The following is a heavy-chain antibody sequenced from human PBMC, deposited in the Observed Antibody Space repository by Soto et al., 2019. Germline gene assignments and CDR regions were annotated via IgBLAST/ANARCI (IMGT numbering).Heavy chain of an antibody. V-gene: IGHV5-10-1*01. D-gene: IGHD3-10*01. Sequence: PGESLKISCKGSGYSFTSYWISWVRQMPGKGLEWMGRIDPSDSYTNYSPSFQGHVTISADKSISTAYLQWSSLKASDTAMYYCARQDYHGSGSYGGYGMDVWGQESTVTVSS. J-gene: IGHJ6*02. CDR3: ARQDYHGSGSYGGYGMDV. CDR2: IDPSDSYT. CDR1: GYSFTSYW.